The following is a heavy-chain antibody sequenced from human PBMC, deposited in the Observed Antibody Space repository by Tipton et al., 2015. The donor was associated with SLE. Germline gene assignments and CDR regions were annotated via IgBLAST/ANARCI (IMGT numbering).Heavy chain of an antibody. CDR3: ARTQYTFGGVIAPFDY. CDR1: GGSFSGYY. CDR2: INHSGST. D-gene: IGHD3-16*02. V-gene: IGHV4-34*01. Sequence: TLSLTCAVYGGSFSGYYWSWIREPPGKGLEWIGEINHSGSTNYNPSLKSRVTISVDTSKNQFSLKLSSVTAAYTAVYYCARTQYTFGGVIAPFDYCGQGTLVTVSS. J-gene: IGHJ4*02.